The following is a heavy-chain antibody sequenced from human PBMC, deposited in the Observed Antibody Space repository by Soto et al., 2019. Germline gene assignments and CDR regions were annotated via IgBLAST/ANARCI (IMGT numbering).Heavy chain of an antibody. CDR2: TKNKANSYTT. CDR3: GRVRLCGLSGVRCYSRVIDY. V-gene: IGHV3-72*01. D-gene: IGHD2-15*01. Sequence: EVQLVESGGGLVQPGGSLRLSCAASGFTFSDHYMDWVRQAPGKGREWVGRTKNKANSYTTQYAASVKGRFTISRDDSKTSLYLQMNSLKTEDTAVYYCGRVRLCGLSGVRCYSRVIDYWGQGTLVTVSS. CDR1: GFTFSDHY. J-gene: IGHJ4*02.